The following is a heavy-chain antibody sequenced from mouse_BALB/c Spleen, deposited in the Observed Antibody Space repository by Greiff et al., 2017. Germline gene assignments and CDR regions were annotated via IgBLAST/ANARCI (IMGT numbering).Heavy chain of an antibody. CDR3: ARQGDGNYGAWFAY. D-gene: IGHD2-1*01. V-gene: IGHV1S81*02. CDR1: GYTFTSYW. Sequence: VKLQESGAELVKPGASVKLSCKASGYTFTSYWMHWVKQRPGQGLEWIGEINPSNGRTNYNEKFKSKATLTVDKSSSTAYMQLSSLTSEDSAVYYCARQGDGNYGAWFAYWGQGTLVTVSA. J-gene: IGHJ3*01. CDR2: INPSNGRT.